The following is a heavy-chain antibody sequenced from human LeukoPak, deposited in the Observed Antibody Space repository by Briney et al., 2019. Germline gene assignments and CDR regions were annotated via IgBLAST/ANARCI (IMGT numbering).Heavy chain of an antibody. CDR2: ISYDGSNK. V-gene: IGHV3-30*04. Sequence: GGSLRLSCAASGFTFSSYAMHWVRQAPGKGLEWVAVISYDGSNKYYADSVKGRFTISRDNSKNTLYLQMNSLRAEDTAVYYCARDYYGSGEYLDYWGQGTLVTVSS. CDR3: ARDYYGSGEYLDY. J-gene: IGHJ4*02. D-gene: IGHD3-10*01. CDR1: GFTFSSYA.